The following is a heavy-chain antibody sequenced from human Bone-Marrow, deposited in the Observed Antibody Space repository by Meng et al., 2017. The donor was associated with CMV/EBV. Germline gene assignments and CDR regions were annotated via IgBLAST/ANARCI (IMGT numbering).Heavy chain of an antibody. CDR2: INPSGGST. CDR3: AREHCSSTSCSRFDY. V-gene: IGHV1-46*01. Sequence: SGYTFTSYYMHWVRQAPGQGLEWMGIINPSGGSTSYAQKFQGRVTMTRDTSTSTVYMELSSLRSEDTAVYYCAREHCSSTSCSRFDYWGQGTLVTVSS. CDR1: GYTFTSYY. J-gene: IGHJ4*02. D-gene: IGHD2-2*01.